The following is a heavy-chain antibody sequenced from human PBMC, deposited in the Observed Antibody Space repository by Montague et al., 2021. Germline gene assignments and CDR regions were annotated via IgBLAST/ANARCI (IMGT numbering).Heavy chain of an antibody. D-gene: IGHD5-12*01. CDR2: ISSSSSYI. Sequence: SLRLSCAASGFTFSSYNMNWVRQAPGKGLEWVSSISSSSSYIYYADSVKGRFTISRDNAKNSLYLQMNSLRAEDTAVYYCARDVSDYDFGLPKFDYWGQGTLVTVSS. CDR3: ARDVSDYDFGLPKFDY. J-gene: IGHJ4*02. CDR1: GFTFSSYN. V-gene: IGHV3-21*01.